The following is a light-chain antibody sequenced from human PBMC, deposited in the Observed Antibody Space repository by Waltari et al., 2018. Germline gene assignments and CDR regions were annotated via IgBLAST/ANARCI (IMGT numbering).Light chain of an antibody. CDR2: AAS. V-gene: IGKV1-9*01. CDR3: QQLKSYPIT. J-gene: IGKJ4*01. CDR1: QVILGS. Sequence: TQLTPSPSSLAASVGDRVTISCRTSQVILGSLAWYQQKPGKAPKLLIYAASTLQSGVPSRFSGSGSGMDFNITISNLQPEDFATYYCQQLKSYPITFGGGTKVEIK.